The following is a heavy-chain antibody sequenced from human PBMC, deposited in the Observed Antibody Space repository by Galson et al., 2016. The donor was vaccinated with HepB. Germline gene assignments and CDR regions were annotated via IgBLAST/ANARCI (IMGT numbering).Heavy chain of an antibody. Sequence: SLRLSCAASGFTFPTSVFHWVRQAPGKGLEWVAGISHDGKGTYYTDSVKGRCIISRDNSKNTLYLQVDSLRAEDTALYYCAREGFTSGRCGGFVYWGQGALVTVSS. J-gene: IGHJ4*02. D-gene: IGHD5-12*01. CDR2: ISHDGKGT. CDR3: AREGFTSGRCGGFVY. CDR1: GFTFPTSV. V-gene: IGHV3-30*04.